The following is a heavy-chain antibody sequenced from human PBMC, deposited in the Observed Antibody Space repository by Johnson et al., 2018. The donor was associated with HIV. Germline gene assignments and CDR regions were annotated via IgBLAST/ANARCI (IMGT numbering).Heavy chain of an antibody. V-gene: IGHV3-66*01. CDR3: ARDLEYRNYEGPRAFDI. J-gene: IGHJ3*02. CDR2: LFSDGTT. D-gene: IGHD4-11*01. Sequence: VQLVESGGNLVQPGGSLRLSCAASGFSVSNYYMSWVRQAPGKGLEWVSVLFSDGTTYYADSGQGRFTISRDNSKNTLYLQMNSLRAEDTALYYCARDLEYRNYEGPRAFDIWGQGTMVTVSS. CDR1: GFSVSNYY.